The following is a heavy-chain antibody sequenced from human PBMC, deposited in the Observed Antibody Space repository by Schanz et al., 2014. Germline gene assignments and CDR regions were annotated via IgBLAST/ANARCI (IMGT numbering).Heavy chain of an antibody. V-gene: IGHV3-48*01. CDR1: GITFSSHS. Sequence: EVHLVESGGGLVQPGGSLRLSCAASGITFSSHSFNWVRQAPGKGLEWILYITYNGGTIYYADSVKGRFTISRDNAKNSLYLEMNSLRAEDTALYYCARDRRNADLDYWGQGTLVTVSS. D-gene: IGHD1-1*01. J-gene: IGHJ4*02. CDR3: ARDRRNADLDY. CDR2: ITYNGGTI.